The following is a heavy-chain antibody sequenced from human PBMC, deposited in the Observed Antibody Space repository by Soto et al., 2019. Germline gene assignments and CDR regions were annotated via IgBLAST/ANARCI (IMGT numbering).Heavy chain of an antibody. J-gene: IGHJ6*02. CDR2: ISWNSCSI. CDR3: AQDRGDVPGNDTDLEGGMDV. Sequence: EVQLVESGGGVVQPGRSLILSCAVSGFSLDDYAMNWFRQAPGKGLEWVSGISWNSCSIGYVESVKGRFTISRYNAKNTRYPQMNDLRSEDKALYHCAQDRGDVPGNDTDLEGGMDVWGQGNTVTVSS. V-gene: IGHV3-9*01. D-gene: IGHD3-10*02. CDR1: GFSLDDYA.